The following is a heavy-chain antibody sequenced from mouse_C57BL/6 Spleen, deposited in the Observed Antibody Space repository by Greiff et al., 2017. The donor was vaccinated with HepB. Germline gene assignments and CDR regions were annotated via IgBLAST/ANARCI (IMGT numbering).Heavy chain of an antibody. V-gene: IGHV5-9-1*02. CDR3: TRVITTVVAHYYAMDY. CDR2: ISSGGDYI. Sequence: EVQLVESGEGLVKPGGSLKLSCAASGFTFSSYAMSWVRQTPEKRLEWVAYISSGGDYIYYADTVKGRFTISRDNARNTLYLQMSSLKSEDTAMYYCTRVITTVVAHYYAMDYWGQGTSVTVSS. J-gene: IGHJ4*01. D-gene: IGHD1-1*01. CDR1: GFTFSSYA.